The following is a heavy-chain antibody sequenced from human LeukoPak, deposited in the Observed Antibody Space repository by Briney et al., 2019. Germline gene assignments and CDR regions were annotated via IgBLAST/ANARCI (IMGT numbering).Heavy chain of an antibody. CDR2: IKSKTDGGTT. J-gene: IGHJ4*02. CDR1: AFTFSNAW. V-gene: IGHV3-15*01. CDR3: TTQADY. Sequence: PSEPLRLSCPVSAFTFSNAWMRWVRQAPGKGLEWVGRIKSKTDGGTTDYAPPVKGRFTIPRDDSKTTLYLQMNSLKTEDTAVDYCTTQADYWGQGTLVTVSS.